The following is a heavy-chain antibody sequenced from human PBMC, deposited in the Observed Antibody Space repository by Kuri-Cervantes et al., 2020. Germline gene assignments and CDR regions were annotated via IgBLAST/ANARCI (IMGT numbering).Heavy chain of an antibody. CDR2: IYHSGST. J-gene: IGHJ4*02. Sequence: SETLSLTCAVSSYSISSGYYWGWIRQPPGKGLEWIGSIYHSGSTYYNPSLKSRVTISVDTSKNQFSLKLSSVTAADTAVYYCATRGYSGYVDGFDNWGQGTLVTDSS. D-gene: IGHD5-12*01. CDR3: ATRGYSGYVDGFDN. V-gene: IGHV4-38-2*01. CDR1: SYSISSGYY.